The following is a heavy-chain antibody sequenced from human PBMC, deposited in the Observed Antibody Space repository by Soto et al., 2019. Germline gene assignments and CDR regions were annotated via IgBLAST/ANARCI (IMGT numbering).Heavy chain of an antibody. D-gene: IGHD5-12*01. V-gene: IGHV3-64D*06. CDR2: VSTNGGTS. J-gene: IGHJ5*02. CDR1: GFTFSIYA. CDR3: VKDRAKRDGYKKKPGS. Sequence: GGSLRLSCSASGFTFSIYAMHWVRQAPGKGLEYVSAVSTNGGTSYYADSVKGRFTISRDNSRNTLYIQMNSLRPEDTAVYYCVKDRAKRDGYKKKPGSWGLGSLVTVSS.